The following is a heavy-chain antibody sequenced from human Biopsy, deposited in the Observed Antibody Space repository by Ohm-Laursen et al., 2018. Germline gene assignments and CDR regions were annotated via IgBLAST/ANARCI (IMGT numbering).Heavy chain of an antibody. CDR3: ARLLQTDGDGFWSGYYDY. J-gene: IGHJ4*02. D-gene: IGHD3-3*01. CDR1: ARTLSSYG. V-gene: IGHV1-69*05. Sequence: SSVKVSCKAYARTLSSYGLSWARHPPGHGLECLGLINPVGGSTNYAQKFQGRVTLTTDTSTSTVNMELRSLRSDDTAVYYCARLLQTDGDGFWSGYYDYWGQGTLVTVSS. CDR2: INPVGGST.